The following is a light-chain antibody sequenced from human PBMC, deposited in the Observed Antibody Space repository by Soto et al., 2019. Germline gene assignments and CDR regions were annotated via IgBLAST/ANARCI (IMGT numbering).Light chain of an antibody. CDR2: GAS. Sequence: EIVMMQSPATLSVSPGERATLSCRASQSVSSNLAWYQQKPGQAPRLLIYGASTRATGIPARFSGSGSGTEFTLTISSLQSEDFAVYYCQQCNNWPLTFGGGTKVDIK. V-gene: IGKV3-15*01. CDR3: QQCNNWPLT. CDR1: QSVSSN. J-gene: IGKJ4*01.